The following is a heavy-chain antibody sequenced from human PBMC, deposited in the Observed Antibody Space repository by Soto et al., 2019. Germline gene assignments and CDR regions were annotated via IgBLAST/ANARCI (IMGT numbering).Heavy chain of an antibody. CDR1: GDSVSSNAAA. D-gene: IGHD6-19*01. CDR3: ARGVAGSGFDL. Sequence: PLQTLSLTCATSGDSVSSNAAAWNWIRSSPSRGLEWLGRTYYRSNWRHDYAVSVKSRITVNPDTSKNHFSLQLNSVTPDDTAVYYCARGVAGSGFDLWGQGTLVTVSS. CDR2: TYYRSNWRH. V-gene: IGHV6-1*01. J-gene: IGHJ4*02.